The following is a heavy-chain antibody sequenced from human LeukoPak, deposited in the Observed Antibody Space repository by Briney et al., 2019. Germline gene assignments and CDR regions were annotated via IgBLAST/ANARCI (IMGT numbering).Heavy chain of an antibody. J-gene: IGHJ3*02. Sequence: PGGSLRLSCAASGFTFSSYSMNWVRQAPGKGLEWVSSISSSSSYIHYADSVKGRFTISRDNAKNSLYLQMNSLRAEDTAVYYCASDVLAAPDAFDIWGQGTMVTVSS. V-gene: IGHV3-21*01. CDR2: ISSSSSYI. CDR1: GFTFSSYS. CDR3: ASDVLAAPDAFDI. D-gene: IGHD6-6*01.